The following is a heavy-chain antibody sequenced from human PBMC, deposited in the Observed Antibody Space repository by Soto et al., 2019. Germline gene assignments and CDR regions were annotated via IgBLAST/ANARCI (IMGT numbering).Heavy chain of an antibody. Sequence: SGPTLVNPTQTLTLTCTFSGFSLSTPGMRVSWIRQPPGKALEWLARIDWDDDTFYSPSLKTRLTISKDTSKNQVVLTMTNMDPTDTAIYYCARVWIADSFYYWGQGALVTVSS. CDR2: IDWDDDT. J-gene: IGHJ4*02. CDR1: GFSLSTPGMR. CDR3: ARVWIADSFYY. V-gene: IGHV2-70*04. D-gene: IGHD2-21*01.